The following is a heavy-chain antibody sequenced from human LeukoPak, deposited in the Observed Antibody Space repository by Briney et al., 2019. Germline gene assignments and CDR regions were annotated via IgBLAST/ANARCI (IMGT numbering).Heavy chain of an antibody. CDR3: ARGYDFRSGYYNYYYYYYMDV. CDR1: GGSFSGYY. V-gene: IGHV4-34*01. D-gene: IGHD3-3*01. Sequence: PSETLSLTCAVYGGSFSGYYWSWIRQPPGKGLEWIGEINHSGSTNYNPSLKSRVTISVDTSKNQFSLKLSSVTAADTAVYYCARGYDFRSGYYNYYYYYYMDVWGKGTTVTVSS. J-gene: IGHJ6*03. CDR2: INHSGST.